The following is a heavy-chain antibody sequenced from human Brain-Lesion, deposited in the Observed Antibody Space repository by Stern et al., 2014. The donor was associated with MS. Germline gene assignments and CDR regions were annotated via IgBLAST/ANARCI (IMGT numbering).Heavy chain of an antibody. CDR3: ARGYYGSGRPQKGMDV. J-gene: IGHJ6*02. Sequence: VQLLESGAAVKKPGASVKVSCKASGYTFTGYYMYWVRQAPGQGLEWMGWINPNSGGTHYAQKFQGRVTMTRDTSITTAYMELSRLRSDDTAVYYCARGYYGSGRPQKGMDVWGQGTTVTVSS. V-gene: IGHV1-2*02. CDR2: INPNSGGT. CDR1: GYTFTGYY. D-gene: IGHD3-10*01.